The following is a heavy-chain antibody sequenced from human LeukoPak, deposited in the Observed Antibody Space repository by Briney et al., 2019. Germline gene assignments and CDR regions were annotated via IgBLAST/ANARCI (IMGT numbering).Heavy chain of an antibody. CDR3: ARDQLELGFDP. J-gene: IGHJ5*02. Sequence: GGSLRLSCAASGFTFSSHWMSWVRQAPGKGLEWVANIKQDGSEKYYVDSVKGRFTISRDNAKNSPYLQMNSLRAEDTAVYYCARDQLELGFDPWGQGTLVTVSS. CDR1: GFTFSSHW. D-gene: IGHD1-1*01. CDR2: IKQDGSEK. V-gene: IGHV3-7*01.